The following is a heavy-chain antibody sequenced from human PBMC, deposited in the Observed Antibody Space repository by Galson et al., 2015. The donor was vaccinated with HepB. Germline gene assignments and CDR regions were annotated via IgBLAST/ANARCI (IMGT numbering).Heavy chain of an antibody. CDR1: GFTFSSYW. D-gene: IGHD1-26*01. CDR2: INSDGSST. V-gene: IGHV3-74*01. Sequence: LRLSCAASGFTFSSYWMHWVRQAPGKGLVWVSRINSDGSSTSYADSVKGRFTISRDNAKNTLYLQMNSLRAEDTAVYYCARDPSGSYYASWFDPWGQGTLVTVSS. J-gene: IGHJ5*02. CDR3: ARDPSGSYYASWFDP.